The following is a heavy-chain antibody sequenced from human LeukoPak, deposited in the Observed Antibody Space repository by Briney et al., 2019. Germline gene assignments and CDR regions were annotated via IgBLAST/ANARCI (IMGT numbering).Heavy chain of an antibody. CDR3: AKWGPYDILTGRIN. CDR2: IKPDESEK. D-gene: IGHD3-9*01. CDR1: GFTFSNYW. J-gene: IGHJ4*02. Sequence: GGSLTLSCAASGFTFSNYWMTWVRQAPGKGLEWVANIKPDESEKYYVGSVKGRFTISRDNAKNSLYLQMNSLRAEDTAVYYCAKWGPYDILTGRINWGQRTLVAVSS. V-gene: IGHV3-7*03.